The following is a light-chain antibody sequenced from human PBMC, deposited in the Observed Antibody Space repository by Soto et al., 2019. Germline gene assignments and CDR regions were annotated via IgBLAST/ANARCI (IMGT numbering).Light chain of an antibody. Sequence: DIHLTKSPSSLSAAVGDRVTITCRASQAILTYLNWFQQKAGKAPEVLIYGASSLRSGVPSRFTGSGSATDITLTTSSLQSEDAGTYFCQQTFSPAVTFGVGTKV. CDR1: QAILTY. CDR3: QQTFSPAVT. J-gene: IGKJ4*01. CDR2: GAS. V-gene: IGKV1-39*01.